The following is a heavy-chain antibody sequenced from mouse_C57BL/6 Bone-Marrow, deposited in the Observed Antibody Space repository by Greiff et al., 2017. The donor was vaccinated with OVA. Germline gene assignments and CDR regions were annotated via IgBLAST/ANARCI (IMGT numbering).Heavy chain of an antibody. Sequence: VQLQQPGAELVKPGASVKLSCKASGYTFTSYWMHWVKQRPGQGLEWIGMIHPNSGSTNYNEKFKSKATLTVDKSSSTAYMQLSSLTSEDSAVYDCADSSGWGSFADWGQGTLVTVSA. D-gene: IGHD3-2*02. CDR1: GYTFTSYW. CDR3: ADSSGWGSFAD. CDR2: IHPNSGST. J-gene: IGHJ3*01. V-gene: IGHV1-64*01.